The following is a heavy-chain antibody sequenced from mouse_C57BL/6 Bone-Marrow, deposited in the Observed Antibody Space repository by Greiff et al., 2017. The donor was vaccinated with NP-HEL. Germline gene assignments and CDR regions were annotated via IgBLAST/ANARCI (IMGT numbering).Heavy chain of an antibody. CDR3: ANISPSAY. CDR1: GYTFTSYW. CDR2: IDPSDSYT. Sequence: QVQLQQPGAELVRPGTSVKLSCKASGYTFTSYWMHWVKQRPGQGLEWIGVIDPSDSYTNYNQKFKGKATLTVDTSSSTAYMQLSILTSEDSAVYYCANISPSAYWGQGTLVTVSA. J-gene: IGHJ3*01. V-gene: IGHV1-59*01.